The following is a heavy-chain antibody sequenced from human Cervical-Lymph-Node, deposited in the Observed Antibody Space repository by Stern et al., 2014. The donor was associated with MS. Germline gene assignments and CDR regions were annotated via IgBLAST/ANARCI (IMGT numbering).Heavy chain of an antibody. CDR1: GGSISSSNW. CDR3: AYFGRMQQLRY. J-gene: IGHJ4*02. D-gene: IGHD6-13*01. Sequence: QLQLQESGPGLVKPSGTLSLTCAVSGGSISSSNWWSWVRQPPGKGLGWIGEIYHSGRTNSNPSPKSRVTISVDKSKNQFPLKLISVTAADTAVYYCAYFGRMQQLRYWGQGTLVTVSS. V-gene: IGHV4-4*02. CDR2: IYHSGRT.